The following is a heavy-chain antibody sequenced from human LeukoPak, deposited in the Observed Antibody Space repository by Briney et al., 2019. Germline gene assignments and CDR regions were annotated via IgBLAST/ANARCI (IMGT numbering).Heavy chain of an antibody. D-gene: IGHD6-19*01. CDR3: ARGLSSGWYYFDY. Sequence: PGGSLRLSCAASGFTFSSYGMHWVRQAPGKGLEWVAVIWYDGSNKYYADSVKGRFTISRDNSKNTLYLQMNSLRAEDTAVYYCARGLSSGWYYFDYWGQGTLVTVSS. CDR2: IWYDGSNK. V-gene: IGHV3-33*01. CDR1: GFTFSSYG. J-gene: IGHJ4*02.